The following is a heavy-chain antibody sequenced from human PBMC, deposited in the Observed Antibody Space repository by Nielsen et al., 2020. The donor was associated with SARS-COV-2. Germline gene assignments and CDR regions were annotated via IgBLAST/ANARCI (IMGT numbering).Heavy chain of an antibody. J-gene: IGHJ4*02. D-gene: IGHD4-23*01. V-gene: IGHV3-7*01. Sequence: GGSLRLSCAASGFSFRSYWMSWVRQAPGKGPEWVANIKEDGTEKHYVDSVKGRLTISRDNTKNSVYLQMNSLRAEDTAVYYCVHGGNSFGVFDYWGQGTLVTVSS. CDR3: VHGGNSFGVFDY. CDR2: IKEDGTEK. CDR1: GFSFRSYW.